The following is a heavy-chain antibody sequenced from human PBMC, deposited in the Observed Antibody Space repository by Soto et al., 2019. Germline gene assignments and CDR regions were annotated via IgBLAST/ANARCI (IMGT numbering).Heavy chain of an antibody. CDR1: GLSFSSYP. D-gene: IGHD3-10*01. CDR3: AKDTGADY. V-gene: IGHV3-30*18. Sequence: AGSXRLSCAASGLSFSSYPMYSLRQAPHKGLEWVARISYDGSDQFYGGSVKGRCTISRDNSKNTLYLQMDSLSIEDTAVYYCAKDTGADYWGQGTVVTVSS. CDR2: ISYDGSDQ. J-gene: IGHJ4*02.